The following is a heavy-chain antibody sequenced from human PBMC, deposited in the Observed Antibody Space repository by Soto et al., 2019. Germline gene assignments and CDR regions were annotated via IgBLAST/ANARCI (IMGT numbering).Heavy chain of an antibody. V-gene: IGHV4-59*01. Sequence: SETLSLTCTVSGGSSSNYSWSWIRQPPGKGLEWIGNIHYNGNTKYSPSLKSRVTMSVDTSKNHFSLKLISVTTADTAVYFCAREGNLGRWIQPLDSWGQGTLVTVSS. CDR1: GGSSSNYS. J-gene: IGHJ4*02. CDR2: IHYNGNT. D-gene: IGHD2-2*03. CDR3: AREGNLGRWIQPLDS.